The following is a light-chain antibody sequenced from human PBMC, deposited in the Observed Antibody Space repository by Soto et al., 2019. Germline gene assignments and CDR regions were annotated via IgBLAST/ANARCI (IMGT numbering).Light chain of an antibody. Sequence: HSVLSQTPSLSPAPGQTVNFSCAGRSATIGAAYNVDGHQQLPGTAPKLLIYGNNNRPSGVPARFSGSKSGTSASLAIAGLYAEDEGDYYCQTYDSSLSGYVVGTGTKVTVL. CDR2: GNN. J-gene: IGLJ1*01. CDR3: QTYDSSLSGYV. V-gene: IGLV1-40*01. CDR1: SATIGAAYN.